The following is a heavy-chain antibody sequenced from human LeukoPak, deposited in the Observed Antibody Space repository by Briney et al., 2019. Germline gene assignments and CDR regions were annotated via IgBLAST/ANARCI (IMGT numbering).Heavy chain of an antibody. CDR3: VKDLYSYSFDY. J-gene: IGHJ4*02. V-gene: IGHV3-64D*09. Sequence: LPGRSLRLACSASAYTLRNYGMDWVSHDPGEGRGYVSTISSYGGSTYYAYLVKGRFTISRDNSKNTLYLQMSSLRAEDTAVYYCVKDLYSYSFDYWGQGTLVTVSS. CDR2: ISSYGGST. CDR1: AYTLRNYG. D-gene: IGHD2-8*01.